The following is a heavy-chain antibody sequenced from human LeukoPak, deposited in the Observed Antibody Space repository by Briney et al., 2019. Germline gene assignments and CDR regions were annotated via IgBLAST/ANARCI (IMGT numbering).Heavy chain of an antibody. V-gene: IGHV1-8*01. J-gene: IGHJ4*02. Sequence: ASVKVSCKASGYTFTSYDINWVRQATGQGPEWMGWMNPNSGNTGYAQKFQGRVTMTRNTSISTAYMELSSLRSEDTAVYYCARFGYSYGYIIDYWGQGTLVTVSS. CDR2: MNPNSGNT. CDR1: GYTFTSYD. CDR3: ARFGYSYGYIIDY. D-gene: IGHD5-18*01.